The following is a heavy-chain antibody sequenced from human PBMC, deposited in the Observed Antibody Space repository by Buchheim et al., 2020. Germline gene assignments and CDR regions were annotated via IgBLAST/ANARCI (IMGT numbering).Heavy chain of an antibody. Sequence: QVQLVESGGGVVQPGRSLRLSCAASGFTFSSYAMHWVRQAPGKGLEWVAVISYDGSNKYYADSVKGRFTISRDNSKNTLYLQMNSLRAEDTAVYYCASQYSSSWYSPMSYFDYWGQGTL. V-gene: IGHV3-30-3*01. D-gene: IGHD6-13*01. CDR2: ISYDGSNK. CDR3: ASQYSSSWYSPMSYFDY. J-gene: IGHJ4*02. CDR1: GFTFSSYA.